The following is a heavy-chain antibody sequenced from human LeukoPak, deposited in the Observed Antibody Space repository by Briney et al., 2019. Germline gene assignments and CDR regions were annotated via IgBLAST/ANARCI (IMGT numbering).Heavy chain of an antibody. CDR2: INAYKGNT. CDR1: GCTFTSYG. J-gene: IGHJ5*02. Sequence: ASVTVSCKDCGCTFTSYGISWVRQAAGQGREWMGWINAYKGNTKYAQKLQGRVTLTTENSTRPVYMELRSLRSDDTDVYYCARERYDSSGYYSPGHWFDPWGQGTLVSVSS. CDR3: ARERYDSSGYYSPGHWFDP. V-gene: IGHV1-18*01. D-gene: IGHD3-22*01.